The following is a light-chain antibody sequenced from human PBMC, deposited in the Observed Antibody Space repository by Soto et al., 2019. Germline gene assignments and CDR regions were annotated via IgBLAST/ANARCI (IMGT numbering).Light chain of an antibody. CDR3: QSYDSSLTALYV. CDR2: GNS. CDR1: SSNIGAGYD. Sequence: QSVLTQPPSVSGAPGQRVTISCTGSSSNIGAGYDVQWYQQLPGTAPKLLMYGNSNRPSGVPDRFSGSKSGTSASLAITGLQAEDEADYYCQSYDSSLTALYVFGLGTKVTDL. V-gene: IGLV1-40*01. J-gene: IGLJ1*01.